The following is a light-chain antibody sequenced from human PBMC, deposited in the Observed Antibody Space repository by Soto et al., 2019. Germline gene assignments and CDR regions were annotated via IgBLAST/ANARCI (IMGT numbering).Light chain of an antibody. V-gene: IGKV1-8*01. Sequence: AIRMTQSPSSLSASTGDRVTITCRASQDVSGYVAWYQQKPGRAPNLLVYAASTLQAGVPSRFSGSASETEFTLTITCLQSEDYATYFCQQYHTQATFGQGTKVDIK. CDR1: QDVSGY. CDR2: AAS. J-gene: IGKJ1*01. CDR3: QQYHTQAT.